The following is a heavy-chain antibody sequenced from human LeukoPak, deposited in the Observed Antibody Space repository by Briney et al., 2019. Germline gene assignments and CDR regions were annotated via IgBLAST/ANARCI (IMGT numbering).Heavy chain of an antibody. D-gene: IGHD3-10*01. V-gene: IGHV5-51*01. CDR2: IYPGDSDT. CDR1: GDTFPNYW. Sequence: GESLKISCKDSGDTFPNYWIGWVRQMPGKGLEWMGIIYPGDSDTRYSPSFQGQVTISVDKSISTAYLQWSSLKASDTAMYYCARLYYGSGRHFWGQGTLVTVSS. CDR3: ARLYYGSGRHF. J-gene: IGHJ4*02.